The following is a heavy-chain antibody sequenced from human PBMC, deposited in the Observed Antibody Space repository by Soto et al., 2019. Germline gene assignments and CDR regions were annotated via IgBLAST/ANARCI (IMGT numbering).Heavy chain of an antibody. CDR1: GGSISSYY. J-gene: IGHJ4*02. D-gene: IGHD3-22*01. V-gene: IGHV4-59*01. Sequence: SETLSLTCTVSGGSISSYYWSWIRQPPGKGLEWIGYIYYSGSTNYNPSLKSRVTISVDTSKNQFSLKLSSVTAADTAVYYCARGSKTRDYYDISGSLGYWGQGTLVTVSS. CDR3: ARGSKTRDYYDISGSLGY. CDR2: IYYSGST.